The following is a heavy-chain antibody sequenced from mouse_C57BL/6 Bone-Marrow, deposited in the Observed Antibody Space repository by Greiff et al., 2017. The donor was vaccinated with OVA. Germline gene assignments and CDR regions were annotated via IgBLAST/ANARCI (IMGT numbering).Heavy chain of an antibody. D-gene: IGHD2-12*01. V-gene: IGHV1-9*01. CDR2: ILPGSGST. J-gene: IGHJ4*01. CDR3: ARSPLRLRRRVYAMDY. CDR1: GYTFTGYW. Sequence: VQLQQSGAELMKPGASVKLSCKATGYTFTGYWIEWVKQRPGHGLEWIGEILPGSGSTNYNEKFKGKATFTADTSSNTAYMQLRSLTTEDSAIYYCARSPLRLRRRVYAMDYWGRGNSVTVSS.